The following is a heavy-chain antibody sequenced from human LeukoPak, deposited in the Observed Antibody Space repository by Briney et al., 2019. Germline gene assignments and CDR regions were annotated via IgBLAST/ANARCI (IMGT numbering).Heavy chain of an antibody. CDR2: HHYSESN. V-gene: IGHV4-59*01. Sequence: PSETLSLTCTVSGGSISSYFLSWIRQPPGKGLEWIAYHHYSESNNYNPSLKSRVTISVDTSKNQFSLMLSSVTAADTAVYYCARDRRWEQLHAFDIWGQGTMVTVSS. CDR3: ARDRRWEQLHAFDI. D-gene: IGHD1-26*01. CDR1: GGSISSYF. J-gene: IGHJ3*02.